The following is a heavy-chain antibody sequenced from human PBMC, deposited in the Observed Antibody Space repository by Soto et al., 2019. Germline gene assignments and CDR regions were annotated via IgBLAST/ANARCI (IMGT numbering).Heavy chain of an antibody. D-gene: IGHD1-26*01. Sequence: GSLRLSSAASGFIFENFGISWVRQAPGKGLEWISSISGSGFKEYYADSVKGRFTISRDNSKSTVYLELNNLSAEDTAVPHCAKNQRVELVPRATVDCFDPWGQGSVVTVCS. J-gene: IGHJ5*02. CDR3: AKNQRVELVPRATVDCFDP. CDR1: GFIFENFG. V-gene: IGHV3-23*01. CDR2: ISGSGFKE.